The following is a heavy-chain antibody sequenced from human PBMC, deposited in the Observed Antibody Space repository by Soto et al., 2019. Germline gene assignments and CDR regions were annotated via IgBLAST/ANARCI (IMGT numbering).Heavy chain of an antibody. CDR2: INQDGSER. CDR1: GFSFSGYC. J-gene: IGHJ4*02. V-gene: IGHV3-7*01. D-gene: IGHD2-21*01. Sequence: EVQLVESGGVLVRPGGSLRLSCAASGFSFSGYCFTWVRQTPGKGLEWVANINQDGSERYYVDSVKGRFTISRDNAEKSLYLQMNNLRAEDTAVYYCARGGCSCKSYCGFDFWGQGTLVTVSS. CDR3: ARGGCSCKSYCGFDF.